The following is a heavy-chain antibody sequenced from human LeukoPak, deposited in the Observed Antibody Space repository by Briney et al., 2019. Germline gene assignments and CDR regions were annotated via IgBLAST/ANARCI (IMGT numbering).Heavy chain of an antibody. Sequence: GGSLRLSCVASGLTVNNYAMTWVRQAPGKGLEWVSTIGNGGTYYADSVKGRFTISRDKSKNTLYLQLNSLTADDTAVYYCAKSPLRCYGSDPKTDYWGQGTLVTVSS. J-gene: IGHJ4*02. V-gene: IGHV3-23*01. CDR2: IGNGGT. CDR1: GLTVNNYA. CDR3: AKSPLRCYGSDPKTDY. D-gene: IGHD4/OR15-4a*01.